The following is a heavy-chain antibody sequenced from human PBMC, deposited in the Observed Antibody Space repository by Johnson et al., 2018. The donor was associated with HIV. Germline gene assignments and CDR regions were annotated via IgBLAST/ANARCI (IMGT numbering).Heavy chain of an antibody. V-gene: IGHV3-30*02. CDR2: IRYGGSNK. Sequence: VQLVESGGGVVQPGGSLRLSCAASGFTFSSYGMHWVRQAPGKGLEWVAFIRYGGSNKYYADSVKGRFTISRDNSKNTLYLQMNSLRAEDTAVYYCAIPLWVPTDYDAFDIWGQGTMVTVSS. CDR1: GFTFSSYG. CDR3: AIPLWVPTDYDAFDI. J-gene: IGHJ3*02. D-gene: IGHD2-2*01.